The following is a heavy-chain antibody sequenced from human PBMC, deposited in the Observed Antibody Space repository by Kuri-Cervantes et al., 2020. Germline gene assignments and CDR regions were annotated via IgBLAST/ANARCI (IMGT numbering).Heavy chain of an antibody. CDR2: INPSGGST. CDR1: GYTFTSYY. J-gene: IGHJ6*02. V-gene: IGHV1-46*01. CDR3: AKDMKEGSTLYYYGMDV. D-gene: IGHD6-13*01. Sequence: ASVKVSCKASGYTFTSYYMHWVRQAPGQGLEWMGIINPSGGSTSYAQKFQGRVTMTRDTSTSTVYMELSSLRSEDTAVYYCAKDMKEGSTLYYYGMDVWGQGTTVTVSS.